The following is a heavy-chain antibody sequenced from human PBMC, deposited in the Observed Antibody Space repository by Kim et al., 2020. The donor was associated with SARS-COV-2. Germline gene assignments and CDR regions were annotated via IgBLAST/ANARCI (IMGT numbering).Heavy chain of an antibody. Sequence: GGSVRLSCEASGFTFSSYAMNWVRQAPGKGLEWVAIIWYDERNKYYADSVRGRFTISRDNPKNTVYLQMNSLRPEDTALYYCAKDIASAATDYYYGLDVWGQGTMVTVSS. CDR1: GFTFSSYA. V-gene: IGHV3-33*06. CDR2: IWYDERNK. J-gene: IGHJ6*02. D-gene: IGHD6-13*01. CDR3: AKDIASAATDYYYGLDV.